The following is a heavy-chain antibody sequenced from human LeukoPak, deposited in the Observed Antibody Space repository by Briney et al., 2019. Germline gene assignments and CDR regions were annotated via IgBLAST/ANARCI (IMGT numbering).Heavy chain of an antibody. CDR1: GGTFSSYA. D-gene: IGHD5-24*01. CDR3: ARDVGSRDGYNYAPYYFDY. CDR2: IIPIFGTA. V-gene: IGHV1-69*13. J-gene: IGHJ4*02. Sequence: GASVKVSCKASGGTFSSYAISWARQAPGQGLEWMGGIIPIFGTANYAQKFQGRVTITADESTSTAYMELSSLRSEDTAVYYCARDVGSRDGYNYAPYYFDYWGQGTLVTVSS.